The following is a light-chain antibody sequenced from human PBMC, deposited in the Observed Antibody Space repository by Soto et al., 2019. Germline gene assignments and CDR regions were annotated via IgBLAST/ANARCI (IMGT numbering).Light chain of an antibody. CDR2: DAS. CDR3: QQRGNWPVT. Sequence: EIVLTQSPATLSLSPGERATLSCRASQSVSSYFAWYQQKPGQAPRLLIYDASNRATGIPARFSGSGSGTYFTLTSSSLEPDDFAVYYCQQRGNWPVTFGQGTRVDIK. J-gene: IGKJ1*01. CDR1: QSVSSY. V-gene: IGKV3-11*01.